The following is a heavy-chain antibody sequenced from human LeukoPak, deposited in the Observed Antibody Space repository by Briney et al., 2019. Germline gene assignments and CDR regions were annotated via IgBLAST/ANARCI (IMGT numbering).Heavy chain of an antibody. CDR2: FDPEDGET. CDR3: ATETYTDGYIQPGQSGFDY. V-gene: IGHV1-24*01. CDR1: GYTLTELS. Sequence: ASVKVSCKVSGYTLTELSMHWVRQAPGKGLEWMGGFDPEDGETIYAQKFQGRVTMTEDTSTDTAYMELSSLRSEDTAVYYCATETYTDGYIQPGQSGFDYWGQGTLVTVSS. D-gene: IGHD5-24*01. J-gene: IGHJ4*02.